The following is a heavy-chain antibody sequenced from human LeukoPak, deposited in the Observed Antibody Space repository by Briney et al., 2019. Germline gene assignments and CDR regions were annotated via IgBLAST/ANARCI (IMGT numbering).Heavy chain of an antibody. J-gene: IGHJ4*02. CDR2: INPNSGGT. Sequence: GASVKVSCKASGYTFTGYYMHWVRQAPGQGLEWMGWINPNSGGTNYAQKFQGRVTMTRDTSISTAYMELSRLRSDDTAVYYCARPYYDFWSGSYPLDYWGQGTLVAVSS. V-gene: IGHV1-2*02. D-gene: IGHD3-3*01. CDR1: GYTFTGYY. CDR3: ARPYYDFWSGSYPLDY.